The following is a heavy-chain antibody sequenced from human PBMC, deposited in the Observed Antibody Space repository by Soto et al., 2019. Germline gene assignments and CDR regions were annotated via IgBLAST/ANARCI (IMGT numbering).Heavy chain of an antibody. D-gene: IGHD3-9*01. CDR2: IYYSGST. Sequence: SETLSLTCTVSGGSISSGGYYWSWIRQHPGKGLEWIGYIYYSGSTYYNPSLKSRVTISVDTSKNQFSLKLSSVTAADKAVYYCARGHYDILTGYSEFDYWGQGTLVTVSS. J-gene: IGHJ4*02. V-gene: IGHV4-31*03. CDR1: GGSISSGGYY. CDR3: ARGHYDILTGYSEFDY.